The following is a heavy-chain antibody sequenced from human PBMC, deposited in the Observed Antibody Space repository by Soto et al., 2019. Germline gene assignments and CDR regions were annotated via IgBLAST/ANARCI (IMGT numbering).Heavy chain of an antibody. Sequence: SETLSLTCTVSGGSVSGGSYYWNWIRQPPGKGLEWIGYIYFSGRTNYNPSLQSRVTISADTSKNQVSLKVNSVTAADTAVYYCARDHPHSYGVYYFDYWGQGTPVTVSS. J-gene: IGHJ4*02. CDR1: GGSVSGGSYY. V-gene: IGHV4-61*01. CDR2: IYFSGRT. D-gene: IGHD5-18*01. CDR3: ARDHPHSYGVYYFDY.